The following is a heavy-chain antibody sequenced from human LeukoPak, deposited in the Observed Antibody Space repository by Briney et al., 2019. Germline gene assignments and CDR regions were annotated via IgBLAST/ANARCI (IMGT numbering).Heavy chain of an antibody. CDR3: ARGSLELSAFDI. V-gene: IGHV1-2*02. CDR1: GYTFTGYY. D-gene: IGHD1-7*01. Sequence: ASVKVSCKASGYTFTGYYMHWVRQAPGQGLEWMGWINPNSGGTSYAQKFQGRVTMTRDTSISTAYMELSRLRSDDTAVYYCARGSLELSAFDIWGQGTMVTVSS. J-gene: IGHJ3*02. CDR2: INPNSGGT.